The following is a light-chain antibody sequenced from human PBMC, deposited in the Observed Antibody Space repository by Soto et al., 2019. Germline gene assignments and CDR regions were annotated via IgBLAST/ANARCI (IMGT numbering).Light chain of an antibody. CDR2: GNS. Sequence: QSVLTQPPSVSGAPGQRVTISCTGSSSNIGAGYVVHWYQQLPGTAPRLLIFGNSNRPSGIPDRFSGSNSGTSGSLAITGLQAEDEADYYCQSYDRSLSVVFGGGTKLTGL. J-gene: IGLJ2*01. CDR1: SSNIGAGYV. V-gene: IGLV1-40*01. CDR3: QSYDRSLSVV.